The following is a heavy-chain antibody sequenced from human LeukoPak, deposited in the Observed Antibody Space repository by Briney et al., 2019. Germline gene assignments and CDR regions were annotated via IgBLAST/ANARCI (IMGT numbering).Heavy chain of an antibody. J-gene: IGHJ4*02. CDR3: AKVDQLVVVTGFDY. V-gene: IGHV3-30-3*01. Sequence: PGRSLRLSCAASGFTFSSYAMHWVRQAPGKGLEWVAVISYDGSNKYYADSVKGRFTISRDNSKNTLYLQMNSLRAEDTAVYYCAKVDQLVVVTGFDYWGQGTLVTVSS. CDR1: GFTFSSYA. D-gene: IGHD2-21*02. CDR2: ISYDGSNK.